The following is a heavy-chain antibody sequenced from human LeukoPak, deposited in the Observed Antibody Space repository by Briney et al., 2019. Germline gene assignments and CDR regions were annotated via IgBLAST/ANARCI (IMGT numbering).Heavy chain of an antibody. CDR2: IWYDGSNK. CDR3: ARGELSGSPFDY. V-gene: IGHV3-33*01. Sequence: GGSLRLSCAASGFTFSSYGVHWVRQAPGKGLEWVAVIWYDGSNKYYADSVKGRFTISRDNSKNTLYLQMNSLRAEDTAVYYCARGELSGSPFDYWGQGTLVTVSS. D-gene: IGHD1-26*01. CDR1: GFTFSSYG. J-gene: IGHJ4*02.